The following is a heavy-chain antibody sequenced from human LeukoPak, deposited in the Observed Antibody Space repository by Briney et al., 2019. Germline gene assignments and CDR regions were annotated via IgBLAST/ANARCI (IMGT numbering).Heavy chain of an antibody. V-gene: IGHV4-59*01. Sequence: SETLSLTCTVYGGSISSYYWSWIRQPPGKGLEWIGYIYYSGSTIYNPSLKSRVTISVDTSKNQFSLKLSSVTAADTALYYCARGGGRNFDYWGQGTLVTVSS. CDR2: IYYSGST. D-gene: IGHD4-23*01. CDR1: GGSISSYY. CDR3: ARGGGRNFDY. J-gene: IGHJ4*02.